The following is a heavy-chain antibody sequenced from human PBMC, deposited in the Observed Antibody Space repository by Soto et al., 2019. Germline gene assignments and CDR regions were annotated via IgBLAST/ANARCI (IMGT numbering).Heavy chain of an antibody. J-gene: IGHJ3*02. V-gene: IGHV1-8*01. D-gene: IGHD2-2*01. CDR1: GYTFTSYD. Sequence: ASVKVSCKASGYTFTSYDINWVRQATGQGLEWMGWMNPNSGNTGYAQKFQGRVTMTRNTSISTAYMELSSLRSEDTAVYYCARRQSSTSCYYGQRCRRAFYIWGQGTMVTVSS. CDR3: ARRQSSTSCYYGQRCRRAFYI. CDR2: MNPNSGNT.